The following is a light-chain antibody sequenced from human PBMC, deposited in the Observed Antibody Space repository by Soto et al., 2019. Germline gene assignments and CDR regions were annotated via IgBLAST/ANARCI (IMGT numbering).Light chain of an antibody. Sequence: QSVLTQPPSVSGVPGQRVTISCTGSSSNIGAGYDVHWYQQLPGTAPKLLIYGNSNRPSGVPDRFSGSKSGTSASLAITGLQAEDEADYYCQSYDSSLSGHVFGTGTKVTVL. CDR1: SSNIGAGYD. CDR3: QSYDSSLSGHV. J-gene: IGLJ1*01. V-gene: IGLV1-40*01. CDR2: GNS.